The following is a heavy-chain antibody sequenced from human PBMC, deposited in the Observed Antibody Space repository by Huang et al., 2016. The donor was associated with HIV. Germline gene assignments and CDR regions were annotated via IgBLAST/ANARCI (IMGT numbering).Heavy chain of an antibody. CDR2: IYYIGNG. D-gene: IGHD4-17*01. J-gene: IGHJ6*03. Sequence: QLPLQESGPGLVKPSETLSLTCTVSGGSISSSSYYWGWVRQSPGKGLEWIGSIYYIGNGDYNPSLKSRVTMSVDRSSNQFSLKMHSVTAADTAVYYCASRTTVTTTSNYHYFYMDVWGKGTTVIVSS. V-gene: IGHV4-39*01. CDR1: GGSISSSSYY. CDR3: ASRTTVTTTSNYHYFYMDV.